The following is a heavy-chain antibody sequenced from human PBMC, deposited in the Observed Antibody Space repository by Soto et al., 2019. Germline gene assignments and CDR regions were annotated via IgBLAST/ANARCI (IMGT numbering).Heavy chain of an antibody. Sequence: QVQLVQSGAEVKKPGSSVKVSCKASGGTFSSYAISWVRQAPGQGLEWMGGIIPIFGTANYAQKFQGRVTXTXXXSXGTAYMELSSLRSEDTAVYYCARDGIAARPIAWFDPWGQGTLVTVSS. CDR2: IIPIFGTA. D-gene: IGHD6-6*01. CDR3: ARDGIAARPIAWFDP. J-gene: IGHJ5*02. V-gene: IGHV1-69*05. CDR1: GGTFSSYA.